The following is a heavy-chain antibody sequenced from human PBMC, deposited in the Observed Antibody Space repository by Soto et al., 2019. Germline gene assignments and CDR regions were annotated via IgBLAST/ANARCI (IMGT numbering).Heavy chain of an antibody. Sequence: GGSLRLSCAASGFTFDDYAMHWVRQAPGKGLEWVSGISWNSGSIGYADSVKGRFTISRDNAKNSLYLQMNSLRAEDTALYYCAKGNHGYGDFTYAFDIWGQGTMVTVSS. CDR3: AKGNHGYGDFTYAFDI. V-gene: IGHV3-9*01. D-gene: IGHD4-17*01. J-gene: IGHJ3*02. CDR2: ISWNSGSI. CDR1: GFTFDDYA.